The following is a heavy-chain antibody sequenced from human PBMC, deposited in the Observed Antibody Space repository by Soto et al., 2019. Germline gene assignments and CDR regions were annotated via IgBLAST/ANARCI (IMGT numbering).Heavy chain of an antibody. CDR1: GFTFSSYA. D-gene: IGHD2-2*01. J-gene: IGHJ6*02. V-gene: IGHV3-30-3*01. CDR3: ARNLAAMPYYYYYGMDV. CDR2: ISYDGSNK. Sequence: LSLTCAASGFTFSSYAMHWVRQAPGKGLEWVAVISYDGSNKYYADSVKGRFTISRDNSKNTLYLQMNSLRAEDTAVYYCARNLAAMPYYYYYGMDVWGQGTTVTVSS.